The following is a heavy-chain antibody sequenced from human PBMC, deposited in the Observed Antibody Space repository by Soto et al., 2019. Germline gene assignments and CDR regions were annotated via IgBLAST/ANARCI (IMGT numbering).Heavy chain of an antibody. D-gene: IGHD1-26*01. Sequence: QVQLQESGPGLVKPSETLSLTCTVSGGSISSYYWSWIRQPPGNGLECIGYIYYSGSTNYNPSLKSRVTISVDTSKNQCSLNLCSVTASYTAVYYCARGYRWLGYWCQGTLVTVSS. V-gene: IGHV4-59*01. J-gene: IGHJ4*02. CDR2: IYYSGST. CDR3: ARGYRWLGY. CDR1: GGSISSYY.